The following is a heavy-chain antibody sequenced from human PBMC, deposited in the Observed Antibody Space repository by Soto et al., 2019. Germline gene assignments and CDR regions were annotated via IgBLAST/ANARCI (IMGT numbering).Heavy chain of an antibody. Sequence: QVHLVQSGAEVKRPGASVKVSCKASGYIFSNFVVQWVRQAPGQGLEWLGWINAGNGNARYSQKFQGRVTITKDTAETTVYMELSSLTPEDTAVYFCARDPNWQLVNNYYSYGMDVWGQGTTVAVSS. D-gene: IGHD6-6*01. CDR3: ARDPNWQLVNNYYSYGMDV. V-gene: IGHV1-3*01. CDR1: GYIFSNFV. CDR2: INAGNGNA. J-gene: IGHJ6*02.